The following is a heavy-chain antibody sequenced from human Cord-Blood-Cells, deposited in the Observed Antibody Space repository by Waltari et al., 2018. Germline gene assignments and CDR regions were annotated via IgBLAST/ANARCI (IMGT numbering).Heavy chain of an antibody. Sequence: EVQLVQSGAEVKKPGESLKISCKGSGYSFTSYLIGWLRPMPGKGLEWMGIIYPGDSDTRYSPSFQGQVTISADKSISTAYLQWSSLKASDTAMYYCARVPRIAARPGVFDYWGQGTLVTVSS. D-gene: IGHD6-6*01. CDR2: IYPGDSDT. CDR3: ARVPRIAARPGVFDY. J-gene: IGHJ4*02. CDR1: GYSFTSYL. V-gene: IGHV5-51*01.